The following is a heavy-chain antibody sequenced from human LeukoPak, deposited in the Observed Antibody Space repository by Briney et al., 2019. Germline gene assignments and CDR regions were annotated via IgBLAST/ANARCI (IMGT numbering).Heavy chain of an antibody. Sequence: GGALRLSCAASGFTFSIYSMSWVRQPPGKGREWVWANSGSCGSTYYADSVKGRFPISRDNSKNTLFLQLNSLRAEDTAVYYCATQPSGWSSSFDYWGRGTLVAVSS. CDR3: ATQPSGWSSSFDY. J-gene: IGHJ4*02. V-gene: IGHV3-23*01. D-gene: IGHD6-19*01. CDR2: NSGSCGST. CDR1: GFTFSIYS.